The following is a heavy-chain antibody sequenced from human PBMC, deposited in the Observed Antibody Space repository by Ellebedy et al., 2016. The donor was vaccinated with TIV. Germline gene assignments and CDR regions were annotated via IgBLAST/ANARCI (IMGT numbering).Heavy chain of an antibody. V-gene: IGHV3-7*01. D-gene: IGHD3-10*01. CDR1: GFTFINYW. Sequence: GESLKISCAASGFTFINYWMTWVRQAPGKGLEWVANIKPDGSENAYVDSVKGRFTISRDNAKNSLYLQMNSLRAEDTAVYYCARDTLLPATTGLDYWGPGTLVTVSS. J-gene: IGHJ4*02. CDR2: IKPDGSEN. CDR3: ARDTLLPATTGLDY.